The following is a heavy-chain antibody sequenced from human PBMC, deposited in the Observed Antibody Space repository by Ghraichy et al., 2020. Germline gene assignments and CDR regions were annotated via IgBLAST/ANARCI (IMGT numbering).Heavy chain of an antibody. V-gene: IGHV4-59*01. CDR1: GGSISSYY. CDR3: ARGWDYSDEYYFDY. D-gene: IGHD4-17*01. CDR2: IYYSGNT. J-gene: IGHJ4*02. Sequence: SETLSLTCIVSGGSISSYYWSWIRQPPGKGLEWIGNIYYSGNTNYNPSLKSRVTISVDTSKNQFSLKLSSVTAADTAVYYCARGWDYSDEYYFDYWGQGTLVAVSS.